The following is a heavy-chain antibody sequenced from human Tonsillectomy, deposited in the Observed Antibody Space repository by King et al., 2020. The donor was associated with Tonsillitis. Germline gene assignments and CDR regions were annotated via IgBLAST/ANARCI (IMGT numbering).Heavy chain of an antibody. D-gene: IGHD3-10*01. CDR2: IYSSGST. J-gene: IGHJ4*02. CDR3: ARGGLWIVELFFDS. CDR1: GGSINTSRYY. V-gene: IGHV4-61*02. Sequence: QVQLQESGPGLVKPSQTLSLTCTVSGGSINTSRYYWSWIRQPAGKGLEWIGRIYSSGSTNYNPSLESRVTISIDTSKNQFSLKLSSVTASDTAVYYCARGGLWIVELFFDSWGQGTLVTVSS.